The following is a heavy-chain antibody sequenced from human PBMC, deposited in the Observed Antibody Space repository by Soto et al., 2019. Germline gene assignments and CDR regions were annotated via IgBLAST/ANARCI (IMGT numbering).Heavy chain of an antibody. J-gene: IGHJ6*02. D-gene: IGHD1-26*01. CDR1: GYTLTGYY. CDR2: INPNSGAT. CDR3: ARGRVGATTYDYYYGMDV. Sequence: ASVKVSCKASGYTLTGYYMHWVRQAPGQGLEWMGWINPNSGATNYAQKFQGWVTMTRDTSISTAYMELSRLRSDDTAVYYCARGRVGATTYDYYYGMDVWGQGTTVTVSS. V-gene: IGHV1-2*04.